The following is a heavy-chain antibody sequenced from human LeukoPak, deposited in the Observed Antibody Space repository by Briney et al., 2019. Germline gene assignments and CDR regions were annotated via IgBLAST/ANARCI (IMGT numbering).Heavy chain of an antibody. J-gene: IGHJ3*02. CDR1: GYTFTSYG. D-gene: IGHD1-26*01. CDR3: ARGIDSGSPPLGTFEI. Sequence: ASVKVSCKASGYTFTSYGITWVRQAPGQGLEWKGWISAYNGNTNYAQKLQCRVTMTRDTSTSTAYMELRSLRSDDTAIYYCARGIDSGSPPLGTFEIWGQGTMVTVSS. CDR2: ISAYNGNT. V-gene: IGHV1-18*01.